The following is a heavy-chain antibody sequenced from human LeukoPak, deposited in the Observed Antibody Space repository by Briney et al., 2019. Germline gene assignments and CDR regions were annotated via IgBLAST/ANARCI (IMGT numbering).Heavy chain of an antibody. V-gene: IGHV3-53*01. D-gene: IGHD1-1*01. CDR3: GKVVWTVSGPTDY. CDR2: LYSGGNT. J-gene: IGHJ4*02. CDR1: GFTVSSRY. Sequence: PGGSLRLSCAASGFTVSSRYMSWVRQAPGEGLEWVSVLYSGGNTYYADSVEGRFTVSRDNSMNTLSLQMNSLRAADTAVYYCGKVVWTVSGPTDYWGQGTLVAVSS.